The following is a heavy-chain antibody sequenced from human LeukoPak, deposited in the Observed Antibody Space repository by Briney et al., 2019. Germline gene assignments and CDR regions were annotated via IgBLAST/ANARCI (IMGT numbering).Heavy chain of an antibody. V-gene: IGHV3-7*03. Sequence: PGGSLRLSCVASGFTFSSYWMSWVRQAPGKGLEWVANIKQDGREKYYVDSVKGRFTISRDNARKSLYLEMNSLRAEDKAVYYCARDTARWTGAFDIWGQVTMVTVSS. CDR3: ARDTARWTGAFDI. CDR2: IKQDGREK. CDR1: GFTFSSYW. J-gene: IGHJ3*02. D-gene: IGHD5-24*01.